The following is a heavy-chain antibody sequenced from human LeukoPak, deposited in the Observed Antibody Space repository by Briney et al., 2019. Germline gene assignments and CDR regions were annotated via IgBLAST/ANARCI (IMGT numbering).Heavy chain of an antibody. CDR2: ISASGGTP. J-gene: IGHJ4*02. CDR3: AKHAAVADYYFDY. D-gene: IGHD6-19*01. CDR1: SDQY. V-gene: IGHV3-23*01. Sequence: GGSPRLSCAAFSDQYMDWVRQAPGKGLEWVSAISASGGTPYYADSVKGRFTISRDNSKNTLYLQMNSLRAEDTAVYYCAKHAAVADYYFDYWGQGTLVTVSS.